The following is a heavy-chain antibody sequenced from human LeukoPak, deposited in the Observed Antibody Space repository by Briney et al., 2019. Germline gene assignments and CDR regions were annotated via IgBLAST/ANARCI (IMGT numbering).Heavy chain of an antibody. D-gene: IGHD3-10*02. CDR2: ISSSGGTI. CDR1: GFTFSDYY. CDR3: AELGITMIGGV. V-gene: IGHV3-11*04. Sequence: PGGSLRLSCAASGFTFSDYYMNWIRQAPGKGLEWVSCISSSGGTIYYADSVKGRFTISRDNAKNSLYLQMNSLRAEDTAVYYCAELGITMIGGVWGKGTTVTISS. J-gene: IGHJ6*04.